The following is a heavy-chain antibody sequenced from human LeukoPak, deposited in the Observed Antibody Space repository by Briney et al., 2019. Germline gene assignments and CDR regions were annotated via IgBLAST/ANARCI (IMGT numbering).Heavy chain of an antibody. CDR1: GFTFSSYS. J-gene: IGHJ5*02. CDR3: ARSKLFGELFSRFDP. D-gene: IGHD3-10*01. V-gene: IGHV3-21*01. Sequence: GGSLRLSCAASGFTFSSYSMNWVRQAPGKGLEWVSSISSSSSYIYYADSVKGRFTISRDNAKNSLYLQMNSLRAEDTAVYYCARSKLFGELFSRFDPWGQGTLVTVSS. CDR2: ISSSSSYI.